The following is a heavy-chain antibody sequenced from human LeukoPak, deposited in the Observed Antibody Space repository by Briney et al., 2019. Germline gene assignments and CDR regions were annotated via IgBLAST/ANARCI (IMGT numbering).Heavy chain of an antibody. CDR2: ISYDGSNK. V-gene: IGHV3-30-3*01. J-gene: IGHJ6*02. CDR1: GFTFSSYA. Sequence: GRSLRLSCAASGFTFSSYAMHWVRQAPGKGLEWVAIISYDGSNKYYADSVKGRFTISRDNSKNTLYLQMNSLRAEDTAVYYCARDSSGTIFGVANYGMDVWGQGTTVTVSS. CDR3: ARDSSGTIFGVANYGMDV. D-gene: IGHD3-3*01.